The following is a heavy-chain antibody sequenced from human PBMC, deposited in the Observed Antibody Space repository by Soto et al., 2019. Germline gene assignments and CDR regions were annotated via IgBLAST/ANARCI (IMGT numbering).Heavy chain of an antibody. Sequence: GGSLRLSCAVSGFTFSSYTMSWVRQAPGKGLEWVSGVSGTGTRTYYADSVKGRFTISSDNSESTPSLQMNSLKAADTAVYYCAKHPNTDHHDGFEFWGQGTMVTVSS. V-gene: IGHV3-23*01. CDR3: AKHPNTDHHDGFEF. J-gene: IGHJ3*01. CDR1: GFTFSSYT. CDR2: VSGTGTRT.